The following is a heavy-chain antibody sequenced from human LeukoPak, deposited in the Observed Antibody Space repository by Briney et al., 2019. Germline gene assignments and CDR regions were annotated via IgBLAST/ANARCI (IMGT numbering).Heavy chain of an antibody. CDR2: INSNGGGT. J-gene: IGHJ4*02. V-gene: IGHV3-20*04. D-gene: IGHD2-8*01. Sequence: RASLRLSCAASGYTFDDYGMRWVRQAPGKGLEWVAGINSNGGGTGYAESVKGRFTISRDTAKNTAYLEMNSLRAEDTALYYCARTIPVGYWGEG. CDR3: ARTIPVGY. CDR1: GYTFDDYG.